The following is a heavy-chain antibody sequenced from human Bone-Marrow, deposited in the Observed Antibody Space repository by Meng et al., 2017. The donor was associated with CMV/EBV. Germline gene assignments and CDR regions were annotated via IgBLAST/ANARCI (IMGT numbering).Heavy chain of an antibody. CDR3: ARGGDSSGDSSLYYFDY. CDR1: GFTFDDYG. V-gene: IGHV3-20*04. J-gene: IGHJ4*02. Sequence: GESLKISCAASGFTFDDYGMSWVRQAPGKGLEWVSVINWNGGSTGYADSVKGRFTISRDNAKNSLYLQMNSLRAEDTALYYGARGGDSSGDSSLYYFDYWGQGTLVTVSS. D-gene: IGHD3-22*01. CDR2: INWNGGST.